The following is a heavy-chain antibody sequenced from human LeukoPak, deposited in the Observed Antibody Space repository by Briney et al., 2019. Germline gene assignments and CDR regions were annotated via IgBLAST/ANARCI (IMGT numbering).Heavy chain of an antibody. V-gene: IGHV3-30*02. Sequence: GGSLRLSCAASGFTFSSYGMHWVRQAPGKGLEWVAFIRYDGSNKYYADSVKGRFTISRDNSKNTLYLQMSSLRAEDTAVYYCAKDGGYSTNIYYMDVWGKGTTVTVSS. CDR1: GFTFSSYG. J-gene: IGHJ6*03. CDR3: AKDGGYSTNIYYMDV. D-gene: IGHD5-12*01. CDR2: IRYDGSNK.